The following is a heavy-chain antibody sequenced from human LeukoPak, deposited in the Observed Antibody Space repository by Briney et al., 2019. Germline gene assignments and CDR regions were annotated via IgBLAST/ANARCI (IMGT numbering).Heavy chain of an antibody. Sequence: PGGSLRLSCAASGFTFSSYWMHWVRQAPVKGLVWVSRINSDGSSTSYADSVKGRFTISRDNAKNTLYLQMNSLRAEDTAVYYCAREKTSGSYSASYFDYWGQGTLVTVSS. J-gene: IGHJ4*02. CDR1: GFTFSSYW. D-gene: IGHD1-26*01. CDR3: AREKTSGSYSASYFDY. V-gene: IGHV3-74*01. CDR2: INSDGSST.